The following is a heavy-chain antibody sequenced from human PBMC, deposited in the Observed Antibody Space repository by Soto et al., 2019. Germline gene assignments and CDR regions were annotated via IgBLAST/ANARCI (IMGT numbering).Heavy chain of an antibody. Sequence: GGSLRLSCAASGFTFSSYSMNWVRQAPGKGLEWVSSISSSSSYIYYADSVKGRFTISRDNAKNSLYLQMNSLRAEDTAVYYCARAPRPRYRSSTSCYTGTYYFDYWGQGTLVTVSS. J-gene: IGHJ4*02. D-gene: IGHD2-2*02. CDR3: ARAPRPRYRSSTSCYTGTYYFDY. CDR1: GFTFSSYS. CDR2: ISSSSSYI. V-gene: IGHV3-21*01.